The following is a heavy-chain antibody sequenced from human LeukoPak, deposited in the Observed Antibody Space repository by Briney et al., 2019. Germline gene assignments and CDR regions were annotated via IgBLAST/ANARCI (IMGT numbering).Heavy chain of an antibody. V-gene: IGHV4-30-2*01. CDR2: IYHSGST. Sequence: SETLSLTCTVSGGSISSGAYYWSWIRQPPGKGLEWIGYIYHSGSTYYNPSLKSRVTISVDRSKNQFSLKLSSVTAADTAVYYCARDRGGDCSSTSCYLSWFDPWGQGTLVTVSS. CDR1: GGSISSGAYY. CDR3: ARDRGGDCSSTSCYLSWFDP. J-gene: IGHJ5*02. D-gene: IGHD2-2*01.